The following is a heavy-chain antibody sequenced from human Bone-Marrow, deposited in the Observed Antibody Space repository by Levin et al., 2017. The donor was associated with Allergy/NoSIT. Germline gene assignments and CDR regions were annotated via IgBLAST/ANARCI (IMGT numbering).Heavy chain of an antibody. CDR3: TTPTPARAIMYYFDL. J-gene: IGHJ2*01. Sequence: SVKVSCKVSGGDFNYYGISWVRQAPGLGLEWLGGNIPVVRTPDYAQKFQGRITITADESTSTAFMELSSLRSDDTAVYYCTTPTPARAIMYYFDLWGSGTLVTVSS. CDR1: GGDFNYYG. CDR2: NIPVVRTP. D-gene: IGHD3-16*01. V-gene: IGHV1-69*13.